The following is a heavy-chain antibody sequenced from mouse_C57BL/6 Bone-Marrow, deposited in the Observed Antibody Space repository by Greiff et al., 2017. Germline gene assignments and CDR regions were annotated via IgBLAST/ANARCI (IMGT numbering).Heavy chain of an antibody. D-gene: IGHD1-1*01. Sequence: EVQLVESGGGLVQPKGSLKLSCAASGFTFNTYAMHWVRQAPGKGLEWVARIRRKSSNYATYYADSVKDRVTISRDDSQSMLYLQMNNLKTEDTAMYYCVREAPGLLWYCDVWGTGTTVTVSS. CDR2: IRRKSSNYAT. J-gene: IGHJ1*03. CDR1: GFTFNTYA. CDR3: VREAPGLLWYCDV. V-gene: IGHV10-3*01.